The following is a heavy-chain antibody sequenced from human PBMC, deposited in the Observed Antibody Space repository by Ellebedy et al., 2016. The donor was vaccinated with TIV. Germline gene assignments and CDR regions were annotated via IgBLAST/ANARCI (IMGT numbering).Heavy chain of an antibody. Sequence: AASVKVSCKASRGTFSSHAIGWVRQAPGQGLEWMGWISGLNGKTKYARTVQGRVTLTTDTAARTVYMELTSLRSDDTAVYYCARDNTVGGTNWFDPWGQGTLVIVSS. CDR2: ISGLNGKT. V-gene: IGHV1-18*01. CDR3: ARDNTVGGTNWFDP. D-gene: IGHD6-19*01. J-gene: IGHJ5*02. CDR1: RGTFSSHA.